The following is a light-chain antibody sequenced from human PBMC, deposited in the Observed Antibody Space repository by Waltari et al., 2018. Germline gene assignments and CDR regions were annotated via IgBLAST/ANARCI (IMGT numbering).Light chain of an antibody. CDR2: EVS. CDR3: CSYTSSSTWV. J-gene: IGLJ3*02. Sequence: QSALTQPASVSGSPGQSITISCTGTSSDVRGYNFVSWYQQHPGKAPKLIISEVSNRPSGVSDRFSGSKSGTTASLTISGLQAEDEADYHCCSYTSSSTWVFGGGTELTVL. CDR1: SSDVRGYNF. V-gene: IGLV2-14*01.